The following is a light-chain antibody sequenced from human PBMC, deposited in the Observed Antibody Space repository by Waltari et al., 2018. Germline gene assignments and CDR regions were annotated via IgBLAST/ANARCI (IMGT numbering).Light chain of an antibody. CDR1: QSLLHRNGYNY. Sequence: DIVMTQSPLSLPVTPGEPASIPCRSSQSLLHRNGYNYVDWYLQKPGQSPQLLIYLGSYRASGVPDRFSGSGSGTDFTLKISRVEAEDVGVYYCMQALQTPPGFGGGTKVEIK. CDR2: LGS. J-gene: IGKJ4*01. CDR3: MQALQTPPG. V-gene: IGKV2-28*01.